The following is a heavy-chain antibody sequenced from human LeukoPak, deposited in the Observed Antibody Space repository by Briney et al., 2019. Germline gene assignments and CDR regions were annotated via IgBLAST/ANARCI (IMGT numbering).Heavy chain of an antibody. D-gene: IGHD1-14*01. CDR3: AKPQGGDPRAFDY. J-gene: IGHJ4*02. V-gene: IGHV3-72*01. CDR2: IRNKANSYTT. CDR1: GFSFSDHY. Sequence: GGSLGLSCVTSGFSFSDHYMDWVRQAPGKGLEWVGRIRNKANSYTTEYAASVKGRFTVSRGDLKNSLYLQMNSLGTEDTAMYYCAKPQGGDPRAFDYWGQGILVTVSS.